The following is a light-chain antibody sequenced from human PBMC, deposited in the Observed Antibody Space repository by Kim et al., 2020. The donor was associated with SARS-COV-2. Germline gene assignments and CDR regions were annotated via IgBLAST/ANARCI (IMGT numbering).Light chain of an antibody. CDR1: RDIHTW. CDR3: QQANSFPFA. Sequence: DIQMTQSPSSVCASIGDRVTITCRASRDIHTWLAWFQQKPGKAPKLLIYGASSLQGGVPSRFSGSGFGTDFTLTINNMQPEDSATYYCQQANSFPFAFGPGTKVDIK. V-gene: IGKV1D-12*01. CDR2: GAS. J-gene: IGKJ3*01.